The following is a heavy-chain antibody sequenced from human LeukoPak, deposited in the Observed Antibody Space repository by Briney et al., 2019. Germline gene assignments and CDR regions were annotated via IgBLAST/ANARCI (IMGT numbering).Heavy chain of an antibody. D-gene: IGHD3-9*01. Sequence: GGSLRLSCAASGFTFSSYGMHWVRQAPGKGLEWVAFIRYDGSNKYYADSVKGRFTISGDNSKNTLYLQMNSLRAEDTAVYYCAKDDFDWLRTRNWFDPWGQGTLATVSS. CDR3: AKDDFDWLRTRNWFDP. J-gene: IGHJ5*02. CDR2: IRYDGSNK. CDR1: GFTFSSYG. V-gene: IGHV3-30*02.